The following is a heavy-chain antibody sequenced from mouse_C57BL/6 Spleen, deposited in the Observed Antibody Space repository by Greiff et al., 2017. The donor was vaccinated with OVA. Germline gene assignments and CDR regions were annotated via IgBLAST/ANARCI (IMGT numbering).Heavy chain of an antibody. CDR2: IRSKSNNYAT. D-gene: IGHD3-3*01. CDR1: GFSFNTYA. Sequence: EVQLVESGGGLVQPKGSLKLSCAASGFSFNTYAMNWVRQAPGKGLEWVARIRSKSNNYATYYADSVKDRFTISRDDSESMLYLQMNNLKTEDTAMDYCVRQLGDYAMDYWGQGTSVTVSS. V-gene: IGHV10-1*01. CDR3: VRQLGDYAMDY. J-gene: IGHJ4*01.